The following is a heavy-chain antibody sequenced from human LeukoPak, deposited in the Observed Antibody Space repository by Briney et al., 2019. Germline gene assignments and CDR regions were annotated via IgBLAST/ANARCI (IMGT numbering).Heavy chain of an antibody. CDR3: ARVQMVTMVRGILWFDP. V-gene: IGHV1-46*01. D-gene: IGHD3-10*01. CDR2: INPSGNMA. CDR1: GYTFTRHY. Sequence: GASVKVSCKSSGYTFTRHYMHWVRQAPGQGLEWMGLINPSGNMAWSAQKFQGRVTMTRDMSTTTDYMELSSLRSDDTAVYYCARVQMVTMVRGILWFDPWGQGTLVTVSS. J-gene: IGHJ5*02.